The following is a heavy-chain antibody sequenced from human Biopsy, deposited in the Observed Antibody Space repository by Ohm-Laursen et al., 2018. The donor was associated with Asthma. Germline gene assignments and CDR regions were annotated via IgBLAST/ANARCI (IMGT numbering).Heavy chain of an antibody. V-gene: IGHV4-30-2*01. Sequence: SQTLSLICPVSGGSISSGGYSWSWIRQPPGKGLEWIGYIYHSGSTYYNPSLKSRVTISVDRSKNQFSLKLSSVTAADTAVYYCARVKDGYNFDYWGQGTLVTVSS. CDR1: GGSISSGGYS. J-gene: IGHJ4*02. CDR2: IYHSGST. CDR3: ARVKDGYNFDY. D-gene: IGHD5-24*01.